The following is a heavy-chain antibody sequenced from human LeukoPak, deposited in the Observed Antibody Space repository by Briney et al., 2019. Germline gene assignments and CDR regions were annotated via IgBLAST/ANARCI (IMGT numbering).Heavy chain of an antibody. CDR3: ARHRTLWYEYYFDY. CDR1: GGSISSGGYY. CDR2: IYYSGST. V-gene: IGHV4-61*08. Sequence: SETLSLTCTVSGGSISSGGYYWSWIRQHPGKGLEWIGYIYYSGSTNYNPSLKSRVTISVDTSKNQFSLKLSSVTAADTAVYYCARHRTLWYEYYFDYWGQGTLVTVSS. D-gene: IGHD3-10*01. J-gene: IGHJ4*02.